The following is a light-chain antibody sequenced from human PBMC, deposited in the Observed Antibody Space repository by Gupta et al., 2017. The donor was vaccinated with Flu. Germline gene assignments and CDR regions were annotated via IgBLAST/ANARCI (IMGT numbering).Light chain of an antibody. V-gene: IGLV1-44*01. J-gene: IGLJ1*01. Sequence: RFTCSCSGSNSNIGRNTANWYQQLPGTAPKLLMYSNDHRPLGVPDRFSGSKSDTSASLAISGLQSEDEGDYYCAAWDDGLNGHVFGTGTKVTVL. CDR1: NSNIGRNT. CDR2: SND. CDR3: AAWDDGLNGHV.